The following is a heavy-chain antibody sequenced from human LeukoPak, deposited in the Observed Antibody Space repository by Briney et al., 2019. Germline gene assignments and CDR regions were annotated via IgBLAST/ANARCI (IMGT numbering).Heavy chain of an antibody. CDR3: ARADGTAAGRFDY. CDR1: GGSISSYY. D-gene: IGHD6-13*01. CDR2: IYYSGST. Sequence: SETLSLTCTVSGGSISSYYWSWIRQPPGKGLEWIGYIYYSGSTNYNPSLKSRVTISVDTSKNQFSLKLSSVTAADTAVYYCARADGTAAGRFDYWGQGTLVTVSS. V-gene: IGHV4-59*01. J-gene: IGHJ4*02.